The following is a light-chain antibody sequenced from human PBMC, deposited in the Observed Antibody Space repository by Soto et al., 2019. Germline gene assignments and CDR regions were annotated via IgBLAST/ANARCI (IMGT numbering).Light chain of an antibody. CDR3: QRTYNAPFT. J-gene: IGKJ3*01. CDR2: AAS. CDR1: DSIDRY. Sequence: DIQMTQSPSSLSAFVGDTVTINCRATDSIDRYLNRYQQKPGQAPRVLITAASTLESGVPSRFSGSGSGTDFTLTINNLQPEDFATYYCQRTYNAPFTFGPGTKVDIK. V-gene: IGKV1-39*01.